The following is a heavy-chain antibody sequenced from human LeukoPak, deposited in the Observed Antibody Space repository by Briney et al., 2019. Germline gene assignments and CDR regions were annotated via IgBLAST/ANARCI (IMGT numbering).Heavy chain of an antibody. CDR3: AREGVRGYSSSSDVDY. Sequence: SSETLSLTCTVSGGSISSSSYYWGWIRQPPGKGLEWIGSIYYSGSTYYNPSLKSRVTISVDTSKNQFSLKLSSVTAADTAVYYCAREGVRGYSSSSDVDYWGQGTLVTVSS. J-gene: IGHJ4*02. CDR2: IYYSGST. CDR1: GGSISSSSYY. V-gene: IGHV4-39*07. D-gene: IGHD6-6*01.